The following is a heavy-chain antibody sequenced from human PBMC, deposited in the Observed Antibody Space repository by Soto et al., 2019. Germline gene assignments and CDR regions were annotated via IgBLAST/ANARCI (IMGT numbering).Heavy chain of an antibody. CDR2: ISYDGSNK. V-gene: IGHV3-30-3*01. CDR3: ARALGPTGTDPAGDY. CDR1: GFTFSSYA. Sequence: GGSLRLSCAASGFTFSSYAMHWVRQAPSKGLEWVAVISYDGSNKYYADSVKGRFTISRDNSKNTLYLQMNSLRAEDTAVYYCARALGPTGTDPAGDYWGQGTLVTVSS. J-gene: IGHJ4*02. D-gene: IGHD1-1*01.